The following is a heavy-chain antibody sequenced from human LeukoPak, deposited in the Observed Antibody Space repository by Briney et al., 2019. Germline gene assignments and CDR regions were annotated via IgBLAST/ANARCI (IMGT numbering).Heavy chain of an antibody. CDR3: ERDHQAVGTGNFDY. D-gene: IGHD6-19*01. J-gene: IGHJ4*02. CDR1: GYTFTSCG. V-gene: IGHV1-18*01. Sequence: ASVKVSCKASGYTFTSCGISWVRQAPGQGLEWMGWIIAYNGNTNYAQKLQCIVTMTTDTSTSTAYMVLRRLSSEDAAVYYFERDHQAVGTGNFDYWGQGTLVTVSS. CDR2: IIAYNGNT.